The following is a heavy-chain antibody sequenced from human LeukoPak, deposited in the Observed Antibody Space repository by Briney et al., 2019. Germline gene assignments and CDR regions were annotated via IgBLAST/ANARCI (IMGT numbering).Heavy chain of an antibody. J-gene: IGHJ4*02. CDR1: GFTFSSYW. Sequence: QPGGSLRLSCAASGFTFSSYWMSWVRQAPGKGLEWVANIKQDGSEKYYVDSVKGRFTISRDNAKNSLYLQMNSLRAEDTAVYYCASCLTGYNYYFDYWGQGTLVTVSS. CDR2: IKQDGSEK. CDR3: ASCLTGYNYYFDY. D-gene: IGHD3-9*01. V-gene: IGHV3-7*03.